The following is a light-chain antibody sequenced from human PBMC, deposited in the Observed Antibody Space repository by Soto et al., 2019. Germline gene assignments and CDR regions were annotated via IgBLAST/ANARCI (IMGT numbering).Light chain of an antibody. Sequence: QSALTQPPSASGSPGQSVTISCTGTSSDVGGYNYVSWYQQHPGKAPKLIIYEVSQRPSGVPDRFSGSKSGNTASLTVSGLQAEDEADYYCCSYAGGNNFYVFGAGTKVTV. J-gene: IGLJ1*01. CDR2: EVS. CDR1: SSDVGGYNY. CDR3: CSYAGGNNFYV. V-gene: IGLV2-8*01.